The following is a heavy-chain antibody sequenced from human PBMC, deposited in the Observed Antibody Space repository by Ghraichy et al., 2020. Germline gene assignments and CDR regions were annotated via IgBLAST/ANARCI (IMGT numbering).Heavy chain of an antibody. CDR3: ARALGGFWSGYYPYYFDY. CDR1: GGSISSSSYY. CDR2: IYYSGST. J-gene: IGHJ4*02. D-gene: IGHD3-3*01. V-gene: IGHV4-39*01. Sequence: EPLSLTCTVSGGSISSSSYYWGWIRQPPGKGLEWIGSIYYSGSTYYNPSLKSRVTISVDTSKNQFSLKLSSVTAADTAVYYCARALGGFWSGYYPYYFDYWGQGTLVTVSS.